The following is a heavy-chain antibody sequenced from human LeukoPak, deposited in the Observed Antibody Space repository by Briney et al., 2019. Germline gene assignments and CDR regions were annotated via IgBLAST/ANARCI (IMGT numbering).Heavy chain of an antibody. CDR3: AGVPRSVFVVVMMPYDGMDV. V-gene: IGHV4-59*01. CDR1: GGSLSSYY. Sequence: SETLSLTCTVSGGSLSSYYWRWVRQPPGKGLEWMGYIYYSGSNKYNPYLTSRGTISVDTSKNQFSHKPRPVTAADTAVFFLAGVPRSVFVVVMMPYDGMDVWGQGTTVTVSS. CDR2: IYYSGSN. J-gene: IGHJ6*02. D-gene: IGHD3-3*01.